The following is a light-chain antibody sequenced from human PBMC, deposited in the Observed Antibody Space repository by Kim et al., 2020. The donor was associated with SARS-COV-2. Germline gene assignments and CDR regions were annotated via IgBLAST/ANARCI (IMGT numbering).Light chain of an antibody. J-gene: IGLJ3*02. CDR1: TSNIGRNS. V-gene: IGLV1-47*01. CDR2: RND. CDR3: VVWDNSLSGRV. Sequence: GQRVTISCSGSTSNIGRNSVYWYQPLPGTAPKLLIYRNDQRPSGVPDRFSGSESGTSASLAISGLRSEDEADYYCVVWDNSLSGRVFGGGTQLTVL.